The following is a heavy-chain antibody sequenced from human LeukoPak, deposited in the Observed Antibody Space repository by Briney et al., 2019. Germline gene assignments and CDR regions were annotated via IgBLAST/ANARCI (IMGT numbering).Heavy chain of an antibody. CDR1: GDNFNNYI. V-gene: IGHV1-69*05. CDR3: ARVDRSYFYMTS. Sequence: GASVKVSCKASGDNFNNYIITWVRQAPGQGLEWMGGVIPLFNTPNYAQKFQGRVTIATDESTHTSYMELRSLRSDDTAVYYCARVDRSYFYMTSGAKGPRSPSP. J-gene: IGHJ6*03. CDR2: VIPLFNTP.